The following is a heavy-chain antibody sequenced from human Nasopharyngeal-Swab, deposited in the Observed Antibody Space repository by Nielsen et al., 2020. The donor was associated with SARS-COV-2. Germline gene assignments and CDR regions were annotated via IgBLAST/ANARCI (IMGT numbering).Heavy chain of an antibody. CDR3: ARDLPFGGDVVY. J-gene: IGHJ4*02. D-gene: IGHD3-10*01. CDR2: ICYDGSNK. CDR1: GFTFSSYG. V-gene: IGHV3-33*01. Sequence: GGSLRPSFAAPGFTFSSYGMHWVRQAPGKGLEWVAVICYDGSNKYYADSVKGRFTISRDNSKNTLYLQRNSRRAEDTAVYYCARDLPFGGDVVYWGKGTLVTVSS.